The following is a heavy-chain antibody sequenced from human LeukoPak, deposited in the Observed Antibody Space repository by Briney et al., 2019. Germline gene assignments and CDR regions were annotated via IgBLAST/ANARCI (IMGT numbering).Heavy chain of an antibody. Sequence: ASVTVSCKASGGTFSSYAISWVRQAPGQGLEWMGWINPNSGGTNYAQKFQGRVTMTRDTSISTAYMELSRLRSDDTAVYYCARVRVKTYYYDSSGYPDYWGQGTLVTVSS. CDR3: ARVRVKTYYYDSSGYPDY. D-gene: IGHD3-22*01. J-gene: IGHJ4*02. CDR2: INPNSGGT. CDR1: GGTFSSYA. V-gene: IGHV1-2*02.